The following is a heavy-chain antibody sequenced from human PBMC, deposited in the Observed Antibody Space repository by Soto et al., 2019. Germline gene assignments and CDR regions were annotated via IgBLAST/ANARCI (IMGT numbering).Heavy chain of an antibody. Sequence: QVQLVQSGAEVRKPGSSVKVSCKASGDTFDSYTLSWVRQAPGQGLEWIGRIIPILGITNYALRFQGRVTLTADSAASIAYMELSGLRSGATGISFCDRDWYYAVSSKGGGYWGQGTVVSVSS. V-gene: IGHV1-69*02. CDR1: GDTFDSYT. CDR2: IIPILGIT. D-gene: IGHD2-15*01. CDR3: DRDWYYAVSSKGGGY. J-gene: IGHJ4*02.